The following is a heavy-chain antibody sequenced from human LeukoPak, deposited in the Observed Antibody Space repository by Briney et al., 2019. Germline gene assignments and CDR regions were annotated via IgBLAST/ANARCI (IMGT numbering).Heavy chain of an antibody. Sequence: PGGSLRLSCAASGFTFSSYGMHWVRQAPCKGLEWVSFIRYDGSNKYYADSVKGRFTISRDNSKDTLYLQMNSLRAEDTAVYYCVKDYDFWSGHYSPTRGYFDYWGQGTLVTVSS. D-gene: IGHD3-3*01. J-gene: IGHJ4*02. CDR3: VKDYDFWSGHYSPTRGYFDY. CDR1: GFTFSSYG. V-gene: IGHV3-30*02. CDR2: IRYDGSNK.